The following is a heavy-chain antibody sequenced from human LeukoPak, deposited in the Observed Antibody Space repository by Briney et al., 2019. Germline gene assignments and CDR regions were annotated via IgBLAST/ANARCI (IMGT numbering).Heavy chain of an antibody. D-gene: IGHD6-6*01. CDR3: ARATSIAARRSTGWGY. V-gene: IGHV1-8*01. CDR1: VYTFTSYD. CDR2: MNPNSGNT. Sequence: ASVKVSCKASVYTFTSYDINWVRQATGQGLEWMGWMNPNSGNTGYAQKFQGRVTMTRNTSISTAYMELSSLRSEDTAVYYCARATSIAARRSTGWGYWGQGTLVTVSS. J-gene: IGHJ4*02.